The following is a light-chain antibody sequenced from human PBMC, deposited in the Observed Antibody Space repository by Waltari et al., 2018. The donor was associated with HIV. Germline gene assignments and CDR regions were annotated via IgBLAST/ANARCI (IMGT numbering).Light chain of an antibody. CDR2: EVA. Sequence: QSALTQPASVSGSLGQSITLSCTGTSSDIGGYDYVSWYQQHPGRAPKLLIFEVANRPSGVSSRFSASKSGNTASLTISGLQAEDEADYYCSSYTSSISLVVFGGGTKLTVL. V-gene: IGLV2-14*01. J-gene: IGLJ3*02. CDR3: SSYTSSISLVV. CDR1: SSDIGGYDY.